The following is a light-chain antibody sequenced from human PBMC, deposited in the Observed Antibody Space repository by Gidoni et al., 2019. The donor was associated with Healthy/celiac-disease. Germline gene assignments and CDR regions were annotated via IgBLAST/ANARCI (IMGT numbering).Light chain of an antibody. CDR3: AAWDDSLNGWV. Sequence: QSVLTQPPXXSGTPGPRVTIPCSGSSSNIGSNTVNWYQQLPGTSPKLLIYSHNQRPSGVPDRFSGSKSGNSASLAISGLQSEDEADYYCAAWDDSLNGWVFGGGXKLTVL. CDR2: SHN. CDR1: SSNIGSNT. V-gene: IGLV1-44*01. J-gene: IGLJ3*02.